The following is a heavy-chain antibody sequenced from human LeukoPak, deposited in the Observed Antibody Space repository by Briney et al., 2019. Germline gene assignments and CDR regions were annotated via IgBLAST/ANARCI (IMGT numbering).Heavy chain of an antibody. V-gene: IGHV1-24*01. CDR1: GYTLTELS. D-gene: IGHD4-23*01. J-gene: IGHJ4*02. CDR3: ATTSRKTTVVTLLDY. CDR2: FDPEDGET. Sequence: ASVKVSCKVSGYTLTELSMHWVRQAPGKGLEWMGGFDPEDGETIYAQKFQGRVTMTEDTSTDTAYMELSSLGSEDTAVYYCATTSRKTTVVTLLDYWGQGTLVTVSS.